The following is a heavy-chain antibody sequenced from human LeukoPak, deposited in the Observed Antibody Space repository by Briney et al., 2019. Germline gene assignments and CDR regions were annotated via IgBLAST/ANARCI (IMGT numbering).Heavy chain of an antibody. CDR1: GYTFTSYA. CDR2: IIPILGIA. J-gene: IGHJ4*02. D-gene: IGHD6-19*01. V-gene: IGHV1-69*04. CDR3: ARVGSSGSAS. Sequence: EASVKVSCKASGYTFTSYAISWVRQAPGQGLEWMGRIIPILGIANYAQKFQGRVTITADKSTSTAYMELSSLRSEDTAVYYCARVGSSGSASWGQGTLVTVSS.